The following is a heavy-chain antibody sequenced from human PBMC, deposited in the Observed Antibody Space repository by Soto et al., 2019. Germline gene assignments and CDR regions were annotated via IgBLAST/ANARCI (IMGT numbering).Heavy chain of an antibody. Sequence: QVPLVQSGAEVKKPGASVTVSCKTSGYTPTNYDIGWVRQAPGQGLEWMGWISAYNGNTNSAQTLQGRLTMTTDTSTKTAYMELRSLSSDDTAVYYCARALYRSGTYYAFDNWGQGTLVTVSS. J-gene: IGHJ4*02. V-gene: IGHV1-18*01. D-gene: IGHD1-26*01. CDR1: GYTPTNYD. CDR2: ISAYNGNT. CDR3: ARALYRSGTYYAFDN.